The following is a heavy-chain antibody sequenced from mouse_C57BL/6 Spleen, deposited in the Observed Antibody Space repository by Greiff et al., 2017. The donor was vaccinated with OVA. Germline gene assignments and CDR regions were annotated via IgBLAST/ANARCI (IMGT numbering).Heavy chain of an antibody. CDR3: ARAELGQYYFDY. CDR1: GYTFTDYN. V-gene: IGHV1-22*01. D-gene: IGHD4-1*01. J-gene: IGHJ2*01. Sequence: EVQLQQSGPELVKPGASVKMSCKASGYTFTDYNLHWVKQSHGKSLEWIGYINPNNGGTSYNQKFKGKATLTVNKSSSTAYMELRSLTSEDSAVYYCARAELGQYYFDYWGQGTTLTVSS. CDR2: INPNNGGT.